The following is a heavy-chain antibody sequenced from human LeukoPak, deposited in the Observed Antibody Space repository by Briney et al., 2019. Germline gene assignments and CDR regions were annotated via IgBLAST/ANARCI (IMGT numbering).Heavy chain of an antibody. Sequence: GGSLRLSCAASGFTFSNAWMSWVRQAPGKGLEWVGRIKSKTDGGKTDYAAPVKGRFTIPRDDSKNTLYLQMNSLKTEDTAVDYCTTNLGGYCSSTSCYSFGYWGEGTLVTVSS. D-gene: IGHD2-2*02. V-gene: IGHV3-15*01. CDR3: TTNLGGYCSSTSCYSFGY. CDR1: GFTFSNAW. J-gene: IGHJ4*02. CDR2: IKSKTDGGKT.